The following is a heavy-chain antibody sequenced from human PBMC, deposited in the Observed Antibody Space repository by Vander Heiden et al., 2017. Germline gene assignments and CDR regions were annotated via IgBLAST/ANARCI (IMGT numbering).Heavy chain of an antibody. D-gene: IGHD1-26*01. CDR2: ISGSGGST. Sequence: EVQLLEPGGGLVQPGGSLRLSCAASGFTFSSYAMSWVRQGPGKGLEWVSAISGSGGSTYYADAVKGRFTISRDNSKNTLYLQMNSLRAEDTAVYYCAKEGARVGAIPFDYWGQGTLVTVSS. CDR1: GFTFSSYA. V-gene: IGHV3-23*01. CDR3: AKEGARVGAIPFDY. J-gene: IGHJ4*02.